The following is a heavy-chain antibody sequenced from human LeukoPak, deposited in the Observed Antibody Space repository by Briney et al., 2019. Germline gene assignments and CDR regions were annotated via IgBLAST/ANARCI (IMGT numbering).Heavy chain of an antibody. J-gene: IGHJ4*02. CDR2: INHSGST. CDR3: ASLLSEDGTSND. Sequence: SETLSLTCAVYGGSFSGYYWSWIRQPPGKGLEWIGEINHSGSTNYNPSLKSRVTISVDTSKNQFSLKLSSVTAADTAVYYCASLLSEDGTSNDWGQGTLVTVSS. V-gene: IGHV4-34*01. CDR1: GGSFSGYY. D-gene: IGHD4-4*01.